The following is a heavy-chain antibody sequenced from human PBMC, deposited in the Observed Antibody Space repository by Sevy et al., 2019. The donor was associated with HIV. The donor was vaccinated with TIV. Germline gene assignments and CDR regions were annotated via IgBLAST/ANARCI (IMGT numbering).Heavy chain of an antibody. V-gene: IGHV3-23*01. CDR1: GFTFSSFA. Sequence: GGSLRLSCAASGFTFSSFAMSWVRQVPGKGLEWVSSINGRGGSTYYADSVKGRVTLSRDNSKNTLFLQMDSLRAEDTAIYYFARPTPRIAASSAAFFDYWGQGTLVTVSS. D-gene: IGHD6-13*01. J-gene: IGHJ4*02. CDR2: INGRGGST. CDR3: ARPTPRIAASSAAFFDY.